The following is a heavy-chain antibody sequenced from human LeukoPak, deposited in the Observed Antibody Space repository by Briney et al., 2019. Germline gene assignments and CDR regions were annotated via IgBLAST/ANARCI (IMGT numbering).Heavy chain of an antibody. V-gene: IGHV1-69*04. J-gene: IGHJ3*02. CDR2: IIPILGIA. CDR1: GYTFTSYG. Sequence: ASVKVSCKASGYTFTSYGISWVRQAPGQGLEWMGRIIPILGIANYAQKFQGRVTITADKSTITAYMELSSLRSEDTAVYYCAREMETYYYDSSGPGGDAFDIWGQGTMVTVSS. D-gene: IGHD3-22*01. CDR3: AREMETYYYDSSGPGGDAFDI.